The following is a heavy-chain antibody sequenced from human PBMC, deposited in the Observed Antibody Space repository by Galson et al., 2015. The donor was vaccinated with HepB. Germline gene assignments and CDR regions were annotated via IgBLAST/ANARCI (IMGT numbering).Heavy chain of an antibody. J-gene: IGHJ2*01. CDR1: GFTFSSYG. D-gene: IGHD4-17*01. Sequence: SLRLSCAASGFTFSSYGMHWVRQAPGKGLEWVAVIWYDGSNKYYADSVKGRFTISRDNSKNTLYLQMNSLRAEDTAVYYCAREDGDYVRVWYFDLWGRGTLVTVSS. CDR2: IWYDGSNK. V-gene: IGHV3-33*01. CDR3: AREDGDYVRVWYFDL.